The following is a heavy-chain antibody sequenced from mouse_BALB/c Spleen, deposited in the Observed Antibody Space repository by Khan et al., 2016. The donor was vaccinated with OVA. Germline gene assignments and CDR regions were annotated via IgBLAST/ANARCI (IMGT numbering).Heavy chain of an antibody. CDR1: GYTFSSYY. CDR3: TRSGYANPFAY. V-gene: IGHV1S81*02. CDR2: INPSNGGT. D-gene: IGHD2-10*02. Sequence: QVQLKQSGAELVKPGASVRLSCKASGYTFSSYYMYWVKQRPGQGLEWIGGINPSNGGTYFNEKFKTKATLTVDKSSSTAYMQLSSLTSEDSAVLYCTRSGYANPFAYWGQGTLVTVSA. J-gene: IGHJ3*01.